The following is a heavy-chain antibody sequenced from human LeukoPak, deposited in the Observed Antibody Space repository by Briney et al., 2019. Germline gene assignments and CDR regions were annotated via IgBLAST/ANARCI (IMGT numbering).Heavy chain of an antibody. CDR3: ARSPELRLSYDTTGYYGYFFDF. CDR1: GFTFSSYE. Sequence: GGSLRLSCAASGFTFSSYEMNWVRQAPGKGLEWVSSISSSSSYIYYADSVKGRFTISRDNSENTVFLQMNSLRAEDTAVYFCARSPELRLSYDTTGYYGYFFDFWGQGTLVTVSS. J-gene: IGHJ4*02. V-gene: IGHV3-21*04. CDR2: ISSSSSYI. D-gene: IGHD3-22*01.